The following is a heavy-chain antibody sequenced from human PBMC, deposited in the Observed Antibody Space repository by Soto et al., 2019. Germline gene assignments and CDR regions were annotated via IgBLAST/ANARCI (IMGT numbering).Heavy chain of an antibody. CDR1: GFSLTTSGVG. V-gene: IGHV2-5*02. Sequence: QITLKDSGPTLVKPTQTLTLTCTFSGFSLTTSGVGVGWIRLHPGKPLEWHALIYWDDEKRYSPSLQSRLTITTDTSKNQVDRTVTNKNPADKGTSYCAHRLYASTYGACDMCSQGTVFYVSS. CDR3: AHRLYASTYGACDM. CDR2: IYWDDEK. J-gene: IGHJ3*02. D-gene: IGHD2-2*01.